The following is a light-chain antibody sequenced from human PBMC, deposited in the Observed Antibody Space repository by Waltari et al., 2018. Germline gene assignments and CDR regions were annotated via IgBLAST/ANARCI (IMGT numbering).Light chain of an antibody. CDR3: QQYDDLPLT. CDR1: QDISNY. Sequence: DIQMTQSPSSLSASVGDRVTITCQASQDISNYVNWYQQKPGKAPKLLIYDASNLQTGVPSIFSVSESGTEFTFTISSLQPEDIATFYCQQYDDLPLTFGGGTNVEIK. V-gene: IGKV1-33*01. J-gene: IGKJ4*01. CDR2: DAS.